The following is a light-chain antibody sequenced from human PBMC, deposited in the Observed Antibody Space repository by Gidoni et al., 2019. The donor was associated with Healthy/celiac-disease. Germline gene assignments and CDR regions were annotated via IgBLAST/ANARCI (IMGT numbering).Light chain of an antibody. Sequence: SYELTQPPSVSVSPGQTASITCSGDKLGDKYACWYQQKPGQSPVLVIYQDSKRPSGIPERFSGSNSGNTATLTISGTQAMDEADYYCQAWDSSNVFGTGTKVTVL. CDR3: QAWDSSNV. CDR1: KLGDKY. J-gene: IGLJ1*01. CDR2: QDS. V-gene: IGLV3-1*01.